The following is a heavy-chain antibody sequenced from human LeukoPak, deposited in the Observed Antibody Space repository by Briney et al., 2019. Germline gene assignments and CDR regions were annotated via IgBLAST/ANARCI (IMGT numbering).Heavy chain of an antibody. CDR3: ARGGQWLGYYYRAV. J-gene: IGHJ6*03. Sequence: ASVKVSCKASGYSFTSYGISWVRQPPGQGLEWMGWISAYNGNTNYAQKHQGRVTMTTDTSTHTAYMELRILRTDGTGLYYGARGGQWLGYYYRAVWGKGTTVTIFS. V-gene: IGHV1-18*01. CDR2: ISAYNGNT. D-gene: IGHD6-19*01. CDR1: GYSFTSYG.